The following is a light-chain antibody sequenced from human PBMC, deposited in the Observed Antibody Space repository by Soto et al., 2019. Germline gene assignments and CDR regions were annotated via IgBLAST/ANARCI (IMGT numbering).Light chain of an antibody. J-gene: IGLJ1*01. CDR3: SSYSRSSFYV. Sequence: QSVLTQPASVSVSPGQSITISCTGTSSDVGGYIYVSWYQQHPGKAPKLMIYEVSNRPSGVSNRFSGSKSGNTASLTISELQAEDEADYYCSSYSRSSFYVFGTGTKVTVL. V-gene: IGLV2-14*01. CDR2: EVS. CDR1: SSDVGGYIY.